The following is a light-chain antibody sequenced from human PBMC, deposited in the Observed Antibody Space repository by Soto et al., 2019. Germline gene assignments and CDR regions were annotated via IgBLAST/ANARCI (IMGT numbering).Light chain of an antibody. V-gene: IGKV3D-20*02. CDR2: DAS. CDR1: QSISSSF. Sequence: VGLTQSPDTLSLSPGERASLSCGASQSISSSFLAWYQQKPGQAPRLLIYDASNRATGIPARFSGGGSGTDFTLTIDNLEPEDFAIYYCQQRSNWPPITFGQGTRLEIK. J-gene: IGKJ5*01. CDR3: QQRSNWPPIT.